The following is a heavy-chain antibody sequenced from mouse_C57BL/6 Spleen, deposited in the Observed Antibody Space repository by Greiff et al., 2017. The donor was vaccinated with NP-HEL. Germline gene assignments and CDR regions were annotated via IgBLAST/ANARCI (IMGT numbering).Heavy chain of an antibody. CDR1: GFTFSDYY. J-gene: IGHJ2*01. CDR2: INYDGSST. Sequence: EVKLVESEGGLVQPGSSMKLSCTASGFTFSDYYMAWVRQVPEKGLEWVANINYDGSSTYYLDSLKSRFIISRDNAKNILYLQMSSLKSEDTATYYCAREGLLRYVDYWGQGTTLTVSS. D-gene: IGHD1-1*01. V-gene: IGHV5-16*01. CDR3: AREGLLRYVDY.